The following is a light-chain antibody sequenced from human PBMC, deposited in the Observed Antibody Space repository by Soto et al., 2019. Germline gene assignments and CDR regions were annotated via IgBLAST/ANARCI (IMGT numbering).Light chain of an antibody. J-gene: IGKJ1*01. Sequence: EIVLTQSPGTLSLSPGERATLSCRASQSVSSSYLAWYQQKLGQAPRLLIYGASTRATGIPDRFSGSGSGTDFXLTISRLEPEDFAVYYCQQYANSRTFGQGTK. CDR2: GAS. V-gene: IGKV3-20*01. CDR3: QQYANSRT. CDR1: QSVSSSY.